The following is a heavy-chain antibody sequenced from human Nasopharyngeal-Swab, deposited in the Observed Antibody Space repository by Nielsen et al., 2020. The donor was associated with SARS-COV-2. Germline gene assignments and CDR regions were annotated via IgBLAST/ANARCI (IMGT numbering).Heavy chain of an antibody. CDR1: GGSISSGSYY. V-gene: IGHV4-61*02. CDR2: IHTSGST. D-gene: IGHD3-22*01. J-gene: IGHJ5*02. Sequence: SETLSLTCTVSGGSISSGSYYWSWIRQPAGKGLEWIGRIHTSGSTNYNPSLKSRVTISVDTSKNQFSLKLSSVTAADTAVYYCARALYDSSPNWFDPWGQGTLVTVSS. CDR3: ARALYDSSPNWFDP.